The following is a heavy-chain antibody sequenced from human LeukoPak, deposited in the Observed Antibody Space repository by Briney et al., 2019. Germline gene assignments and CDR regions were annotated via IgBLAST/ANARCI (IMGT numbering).Heavy chain of an antibody. D-gene: IGHD3-10*01. CDR2: ISGSGGST. Sequence: GESLKISCAASGFTFSSYAMSWVRQAPGKGLEWVSAISGSGGSTYYADSVKGRFTISRDNSKNTLYLQMNSLRAEDTAVYYRATLLLWFGESDYWGQGTLVTVSS. J-gene: IGHJ4*02. CDR1: GFTFSSYA. CDR3: ATLLLWFGESDY. V-gene: IGHV3-23*01.